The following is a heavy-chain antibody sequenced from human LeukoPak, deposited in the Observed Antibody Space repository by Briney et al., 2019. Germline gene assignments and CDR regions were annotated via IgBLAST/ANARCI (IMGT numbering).Heavy chain of an antibody. J-gene: IGHJ5*02. CDR2: ISGGST. CDR3: ARDLDWGAFDA. Sequence: GGSLRLSCAASGFTVSSNEMSWVRQAPGKGLEWVSSISGGSTYYADSRKGRFTISRDNSKNTVSLHMNSLRAEDTALYYCARDLDWGAFDAWGQGTLVTVSS. D-gene: IGHD3-9*01. CDR1: GFTVSSNE. V-gene: IGHV3-38-3*01.